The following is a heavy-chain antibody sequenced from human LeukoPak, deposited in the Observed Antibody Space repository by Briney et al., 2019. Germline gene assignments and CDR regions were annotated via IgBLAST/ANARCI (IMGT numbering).Heavy chain of an antibody. V-gene: IGHV3-20*04. Sequence: GGSLRLSCAASGFTFDDYGMSWVRQAPGKGPEWVSGVNWSGGSTGYADSVKGRFTISRDNAKNSLYLQMNSLRADDTALYYCARGTQQWLAPFDYWGQGTLVTVSS. CDR3: ARGTQQWLAPFDY. CDR1: GFTFDDYG. D-gene: IGHD6-19*01. J-gene: IGHJ4*02. CDR2: VNWSGGST.